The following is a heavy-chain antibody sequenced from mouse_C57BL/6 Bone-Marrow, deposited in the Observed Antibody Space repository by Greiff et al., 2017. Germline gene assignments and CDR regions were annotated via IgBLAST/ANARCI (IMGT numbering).Heavy chain of an antibody. CDR3: ARGLRRAWFAY. CDR1: GYTFTDYY. Sequence: DVQLQQSGPVLVKPGASVKMSCKASGYTFTDYYMNWVKQSHGKSLEWIGVINPYNGGTSYNQKFKGKATLTVDKSSSTAYMELNSLTSEDSAVYYCARGLRRAWFAYWGQGTLVTVSA. J-gene: IGHJ3*01. V-gene: IGHV1-19*01. D-gene: IGHD2-4*01. CDR2: INPYNGGT.